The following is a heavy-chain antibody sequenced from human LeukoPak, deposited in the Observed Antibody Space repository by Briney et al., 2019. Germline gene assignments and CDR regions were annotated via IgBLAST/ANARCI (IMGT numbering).Heavy chain of an antibody. V-gene: IGHV1-46*01. Sequence: ASVKVSCKASGYTFTSYYIHWVRQAPGQGLEWMGIINPSGGRTSYAQKFQGRVTITRDTSTSTVYMELSGLRSEDTAVYYCARDLAGYDSLSYWGQGTLVTVSS. D-gene: IGHD3-9*01. CDR2: INPSGGRT. J-gene: IGHJ4*02. CDR1: GYTFTSYY. CDR3: ARDLAGYDSLSY.